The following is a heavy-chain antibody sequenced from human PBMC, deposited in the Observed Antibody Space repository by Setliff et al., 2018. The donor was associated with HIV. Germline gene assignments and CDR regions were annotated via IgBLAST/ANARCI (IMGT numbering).Heavy chain of an antibody. D-gene: IGHD2-21*02. V-gene: IGHV4-39*01. Sequence: SETLSLTCTVSAGSIRSSTYYWAWIRQPPGKGLEWIGTIYYSGSTYYNPSLKSRATISVDTSKNQFSLKLSSVTAADTAVYYCASAYCGGDCYSRTRKFYYYYYMDVWGKGTTVTVSS. CDR3: ASAYCGGDCYSRTRKFYYYYYMDV. CDR2: IYYSGST. CDR1: AGSIRSSTYY. J-gene: IGHJ6*03.